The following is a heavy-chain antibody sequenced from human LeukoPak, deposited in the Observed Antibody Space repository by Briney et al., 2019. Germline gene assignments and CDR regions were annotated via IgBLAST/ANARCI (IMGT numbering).Heavy chain of an antibody. CDR1: GFTFDDYT. CDR2: ISWDGGST. V-gene: IGHV3-43*01. CDR3: AKGSEMATIYHGVDY. D-gene: IGHD5-24*01. J-gene: IGHJ4*02. Sequence: GWSLRLSCAASGFTFDDYTMHWVRQAPGKGLEWVSLISWDGGSTYYADSVKGRFTISRDNSKNSLYLQMNSLRTEDTALYYCAKGSEMATIYHGVDYWGQGTLVTVSS.